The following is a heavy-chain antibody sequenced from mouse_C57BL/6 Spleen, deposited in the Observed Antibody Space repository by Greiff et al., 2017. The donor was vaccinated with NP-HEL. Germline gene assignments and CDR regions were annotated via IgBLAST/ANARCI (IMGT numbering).Heavy chain of an antibody. Sequence: EVNVVESGGGLVKPGGSLKLSCAASGFTFSDYGMHWVRQAPEKGLEWVAYISSGSSTIYYADTVKGRFTISRDNAKNTLFLQMTSLRSEDTAMYYCARPLYGLYAMDYWGQGTSVTVSS. CDR2: ISSGSSTI. CDR1: GFTFSDYG. V-gene: IGHV5-17*01. J-gene: IGHJ4*01. CDR3: ARPLYGLYAMDY. D-gene: IGHD1-1*01.